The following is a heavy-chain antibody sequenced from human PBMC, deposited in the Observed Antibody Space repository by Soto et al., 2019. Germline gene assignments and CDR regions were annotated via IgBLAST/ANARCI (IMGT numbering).Heavy chain of an antibody. D-gene: IGHD6-19*01. J-gene: IGHJ3*02. CDR2: ISYDGSNK. CDR1: GFTFSSYA. V-gene: IGHV3-30-3*01. Sequence: GGSLRLSCAASGFTFSSYAMHWVRQAPGKGLEWVAVISYDGSNKYYADSVKGRFTISRDNSKNTLYLQMNSLRAEDTAVYYCARDLLVGSSGWQGAFDIWRQRTMVTVSS. CDR3: ARDLLVGSSGWQGAFDI.